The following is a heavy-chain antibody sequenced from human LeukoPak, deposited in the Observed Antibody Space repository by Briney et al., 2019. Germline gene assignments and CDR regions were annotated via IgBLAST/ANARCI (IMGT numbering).Heavy chain of an antibody. CDR2: IRYDGSNK. V-gene: IGHV3-30*02. CDR1: GFTFSTYG. J-gene: IGHJ5*01. D-gene: IGHD4-17*01. Sequence: GGSLRLSCGASGFTFSTYGMHWVRQAPDKGLEWVAFIRYDGSNKNYADSVKGRFTISRDNSKNTLYLQMNSLRPEDTAVYYCAKVYEYGDNDWFDSWGQGTLVTASS. CDR3: AKVYEYGDNDWFDS.